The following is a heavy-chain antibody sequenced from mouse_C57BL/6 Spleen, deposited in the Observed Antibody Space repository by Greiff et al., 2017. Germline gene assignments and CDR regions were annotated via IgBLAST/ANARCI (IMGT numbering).Heavy chain of an antibody. D-gene: IGHD1-1*01. J-gene: IGHJ3*01. CDR1: GYAFSSSW. V-gene: IGHV1-82*01. CDR3: ATNGSSYVGFAY. Sequence: VQLQQSGPELVKPGASVKISCKASGYAFSSSWMNWVKQRPGKGLEWIGRIYPGDGDTNYNGKFKGKATLTADKSSSTAYMQLSSLTSEDSAVYFCATNGSSYVGFAYWGQGTLVTVSA. CDR2: IYPGDGDT.